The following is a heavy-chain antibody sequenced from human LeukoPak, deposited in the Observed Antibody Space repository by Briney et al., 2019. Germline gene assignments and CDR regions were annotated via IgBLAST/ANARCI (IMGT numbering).Heavy chain of an antibody. J-gene: IGHJ3*02. D-gene: IGHD1-14*01. V-gene: IGHV4-31*03. Sequence: PSETLSLTCTVSGGSISSGGYYWSWIRQHPGKGLEWIGYIYYSGSTYYNPSLKSRVTISVDTSKNQFSLKLSSVTAADTAVYYCARRKPLPPSGAPDAFDIWGQGTMVTVSS. CDR1: GGSISSGGYY. CDR2: IYYSGST. CDR3: ARRKPLPPSGAPDAFDI.